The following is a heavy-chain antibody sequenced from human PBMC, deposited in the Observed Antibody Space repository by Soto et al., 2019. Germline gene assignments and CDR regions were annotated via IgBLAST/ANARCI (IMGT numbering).Heavy chain of an antibody. J-gene: IGHJ4*02. Sequence: EVQLVESGGGLVQPGGSLRLSCAASGLTFRNYWVIWVRQAPGKGLVWVSRVYNDGDTTMHAASVTGRFTISRDNAKNTVYLQMSGLRDEDTAMYYCEIRPGYSTGGDYWGQGTLVTVSS. V-gene: IGHV3-74*03. CDR2: VYNDGDTT. D-gene: IGHD2-15*01. CDR3: EIRPGYSTGGDY. CDR1: GLTFRNYW.